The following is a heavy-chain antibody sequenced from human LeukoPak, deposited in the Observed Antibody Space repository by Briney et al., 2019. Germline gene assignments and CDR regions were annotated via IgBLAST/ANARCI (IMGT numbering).Heavy chain of an antibody. D-gene: IGHD6-13*01. J-gene: IGHJ4*02. Sequence: SGGSLRLSCAASGFTFSSYSMNGVRQAPGKGLEWVSSISSSSSYIYYADSVKGRFTISRDNAKNSLYLQMNSLRAEDTAVYYCARDPDVAAAGTNWGQGTLVTVSS. CDR1: GFTFSSYS. CDR3: ARDPDVAAAGTN. V-gene: IGHV3-21*01. CDR2: ISSSSSYI.